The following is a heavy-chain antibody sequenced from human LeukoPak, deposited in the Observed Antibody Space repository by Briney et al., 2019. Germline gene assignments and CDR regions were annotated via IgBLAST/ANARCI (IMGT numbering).Heavy chain of an antibody. J-gene: IGHJ5*01. Sequence: GGSLRLSCVASGFTFSHHSISWVRQAPGKGLEWVSAITASGGDTFYAESVEGRFSVSRDDSKSTVFLQMSSLTADDTGIYFCARRGLQGFCSVNACHSFFDSWGRGTRVIVSS. CDR2: ITASGGDT. D-gene: IGHD2-15*01. CDR1: GFTFSHHS. V-gene: IGHV3-23*01. CDR3: ARRGLQGFCSVNACHSFFDS.